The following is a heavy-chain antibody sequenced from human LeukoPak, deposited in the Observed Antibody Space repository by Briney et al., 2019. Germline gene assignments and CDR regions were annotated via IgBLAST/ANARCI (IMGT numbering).Heavy chain of an antibody. CDR2: IYYSGST. D-gene: IGHD6-6*01. CDR3: AKTAEYSRSSEGLYYFDY. J-gene: IGHJ4*02. Sequence: SPSETLSLTCTVSGGSISSYYWSWIRQPPGKGLEWIGYIYYSGSTNYNPSLKSRVTISVDTSKNQFSLKLSSVTAADTAVYYCAKTAEYSRSSEGLYYFDYWGQGTLVAVSS. V-gene: IGHV4-59*01. CDR1: GGSISSYY.